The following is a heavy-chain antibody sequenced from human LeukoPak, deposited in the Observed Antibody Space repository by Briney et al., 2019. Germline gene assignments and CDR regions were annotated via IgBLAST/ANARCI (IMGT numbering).Heavy chain of an antibody. CDR1: GYTFTSYG. Sequence: ASVKVSCKASGYTFTSYGISWVRQAPGQGLEWMGWISAYNGNTNYAQKLQGRVTMTRDTSISTAYMELSRLRSDDTAVYYCARGFKRSSTSCPGGYWGQGTLVTVSS. CDR2: ISAYNGNT. D-gene: IGHD2-2*01. J-gene: IGHJ4*02. V-gene: IGHV1-18*01. CDR3: ARGFKRSSTSCPGGY.